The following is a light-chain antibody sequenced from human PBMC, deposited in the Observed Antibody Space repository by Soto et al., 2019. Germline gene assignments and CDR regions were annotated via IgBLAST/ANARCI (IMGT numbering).Light chain of an antibody. CDR1: SSEIGGYDY. V-gene: IGLV2-14*01. CDR3: NSYTRSTTLGV. CDR2: AVS. Sequence: QSALTQPASVSGSPGQSITISCTGTSSEIGGYDYVSWYQQHPGKAPKLVIYAVSNRPSGVSNRFSGSKSGNTASLTISGLQAEDEADYYCNSYTRSTTLGVFGGGTQLTVL. J-gene: IGLJ3*02.